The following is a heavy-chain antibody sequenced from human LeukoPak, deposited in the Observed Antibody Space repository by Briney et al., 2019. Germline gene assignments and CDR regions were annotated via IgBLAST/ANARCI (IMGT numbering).Heavy chain of an antibody. D-gene: IGHD3-16*02. Sequence: SETLSLTCTVSGGSISSSSYYWGWIRQPPREGLGCIVWILFGGSTYYHPSLKSRSTISVDTSKNQFFLKLRFVNATERAGYYCARNVYDYVWGSYRYYYYYYMDVWGKGTTVTVSS. CDR2: ILFGGST. CDR1: GGSISSSSYY. V-gene: IGHV4-39*07. J-gene: IGHJ6*03. CDR3: ARNVYDYVWGSYRYYYYYYMDV.